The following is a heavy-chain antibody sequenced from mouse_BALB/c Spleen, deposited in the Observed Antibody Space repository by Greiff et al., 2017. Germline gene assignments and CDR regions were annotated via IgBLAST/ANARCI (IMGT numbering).Heavy chain of an antibody. CDR1: GFTFSDYG. CDR3: ARHGSHYAMDY. V-gene: IGHV5-15*02. D-gene: IGHD1-1*01. J-gene: IGHJ4*01. Sequence: EVKLVESGGGLVQPGGSRKLSCAASGFTFSDYGMAWVRQAPGKGPEWVAFISNLAYSIYYADTVTGRFTISRENAKNTLYLEMSSLRSEDTAMYYCARHGSHYAMDYWGQGTSVTVSS. CDR2: ISNLAYSI.